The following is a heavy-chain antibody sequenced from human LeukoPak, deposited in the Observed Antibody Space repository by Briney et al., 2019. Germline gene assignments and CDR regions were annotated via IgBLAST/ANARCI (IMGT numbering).Heavy chain of an antibody. CDR3: ARQKGYDSVSLCFDY. CDR2: IYPGDSDT. CDR1: GHSFTSYW. V-gene: IGHV5-51*01. D-gene: IGHD5-12*01. J-gene: IGHJ4*02. Sequence: GESLKISCQGSGHSFTSYWIAWVRQMPGKGLEWMGTIYPGDSDTRYSPSFQGQVTISVDKSISTAYLQWSSLKASDTAMYYCARQKGYDSVSLCFDYWGQGTLVTVPS.